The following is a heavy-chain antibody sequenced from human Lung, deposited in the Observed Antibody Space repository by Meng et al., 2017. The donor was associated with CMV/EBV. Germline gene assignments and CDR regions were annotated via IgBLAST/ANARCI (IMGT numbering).Heavy chain of an antibody. J-gene: IGHJ4*02. V-gene: IGHV4-4*02. CDR2: IYHSGST. D-gene: IGHD6-19*01. Sequence: QGQLQESVPGLVKPSGPLSLTCAVSGGSISSSNWWSWVRQPPGKGLEWIGEIYHSGSTNYNPSLKSRVTISVDKSKNQFSLKLSSVTAADTAVYYCASFPPPGKQWLVTDYWGQGTLVTVSS. CDR1: GGSISSSNW. CDR3: ASFPPPGKQWLVTDY.